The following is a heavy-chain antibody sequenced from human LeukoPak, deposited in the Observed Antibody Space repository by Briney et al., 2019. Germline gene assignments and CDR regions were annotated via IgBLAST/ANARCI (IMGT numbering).Heavy chain of an antibody. V-gene: IGHV3-30*04. Sequence: GGSLRLSCAASGFTFDSYAIHWVCQAPGKGLEWVAVISYDGSNKYYADSVKGRFTISRDNSKNTLYLQLNSLRPEDTAVYYCARDQLAYSGYDTLFDYWGQGSLVTVSP. J-gene: IGHJ4*02. CDR1: GFTFDSYA. CDR2: ISYDGSNK. D-gene: IGHD5-12*01. CDR3: ARDQLAYSGYDTLFDY.